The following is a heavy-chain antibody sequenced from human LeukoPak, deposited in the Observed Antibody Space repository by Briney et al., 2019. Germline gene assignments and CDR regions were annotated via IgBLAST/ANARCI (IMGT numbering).Heavy chain of an antibody. J-gene: IGHJ3*02. V-gene: IGHV5-51*01. D-gene: IGHD3-10*01. CDR1: GNSFTTYW. Sequence: GESLKISCKDSGNSFTTYWIGWVRQMPGKGLEWMGIIYPGDSDTRYSPSFQGQVTISADKAISTAYLQWSSLKASDTAMHYCARPLIRAGDGFDIWGQGTMVTVSS. CDR3: ARPLIRAGDGFDI. CDR2: IYPGDSDT.